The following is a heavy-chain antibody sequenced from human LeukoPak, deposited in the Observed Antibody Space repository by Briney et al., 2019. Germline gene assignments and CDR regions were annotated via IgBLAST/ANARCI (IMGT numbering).Heavy chain of an antibody. D-gene: IGHD1-26*01. J-gene: IGHJ5*02. CDR1: GGSISSSSYY. V-gene: IGHV4-39*01. Sequence: KTSKTLSLTCTVSGGSISSSSYYWGWIRHPPGKGLEWIGSIYYSGSTYYNPSLKSRVTISVDTSKNQFSLKLSSVTAADTAVYYCARYSRILFDPWGQGTLVTVSS. CDR2: IYYSGST. CDR3: ARYSRILFDP.